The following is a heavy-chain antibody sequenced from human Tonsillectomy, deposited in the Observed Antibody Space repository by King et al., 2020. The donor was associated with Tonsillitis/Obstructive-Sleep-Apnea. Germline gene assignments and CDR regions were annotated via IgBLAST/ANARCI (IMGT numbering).Heavy chain of an antibody. CDR1: GFTFSRWT. D-gene: IGHD3-10*01. J-gene: IGHJ4*02. CDR3: ARDSNSGSFNFDY. CDR2: IWYDGSYK. Sequence: VQLVESGGGVVQPGRSQRLSCETSGFTFSRWTIHWVRQAPGKGLEWVAVIWYDGSYKYYGDSVKGRFTISRDSSKNTVYLQMNTLRAEDTAVYYCARDSNSGSFNFDYWGQGTLVTVSS. V-gene: IGHV3-33*01.